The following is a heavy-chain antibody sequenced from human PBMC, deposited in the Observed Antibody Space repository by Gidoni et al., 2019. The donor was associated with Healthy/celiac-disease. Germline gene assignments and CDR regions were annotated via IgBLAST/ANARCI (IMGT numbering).Heavy chain of an antibody. Sequence: QVQLQESGPGLVKPSQTLSLTCTVSGGSISSGDYYWSWIRQPPGKGLECIGYIYYSGSTYYNPSLKSRVTISVDTSKNQFSLKLSSVTAADTAVYYCASSTLYCTNGVCYPNWFDPWSQGTLVTVSS. CDR3: ASSTLYCTNGVCYPNWFDP. CDR1: GGSISSGDYY. CDR2: IYYSGST. D-gene: IGHD2-8*01. J-gene: IGHJ5*02. V-gene: IGHV4-30-4*01.